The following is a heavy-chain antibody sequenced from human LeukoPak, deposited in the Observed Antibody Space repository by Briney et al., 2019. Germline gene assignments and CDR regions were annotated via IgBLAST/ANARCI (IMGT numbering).Heavy chain of an antibody. D-gene: IGHD1-1*01. CDR2: ITGRGGST. V-gene: IGHV3-23*01. CDR1: GFTFSSYA. CDR3: TDGRTHVQARTYYYGMDV. Sequence: GGSLSLSCAVSGFTFSSYAMRWVRQAPGKGLEWVSDITGRGGSTYYADSVEGGFTISSANSKTTLFLQMNSLSAEDTDVYYCTDGRTHVQARTYYYGMDVWGQGTTVTVSS. J-gene: IGHJ6*02.